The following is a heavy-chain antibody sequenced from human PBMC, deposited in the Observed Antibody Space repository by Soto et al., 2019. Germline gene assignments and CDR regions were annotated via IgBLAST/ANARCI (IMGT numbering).Heavy chain of an antibody. CDR3: ARPGGIVVVQDAFDI. Sequence: GGSLRLSCAASGFTFSRYWMTWVRQAPGKGLEWVAKIKQDGSEKYYVDSVKGRSTISRDNAKNSLYLQMNSLRAEDTAVYYCARPGGIVVVQDAFDIWGQGTMVTVS. CDR2: IKQDGSEK. CDR1: GFTFSRYW. J-gene: IGHJ3*02. D-gene: IGHD3-22*01. V-gene: IGHV3-7*01.